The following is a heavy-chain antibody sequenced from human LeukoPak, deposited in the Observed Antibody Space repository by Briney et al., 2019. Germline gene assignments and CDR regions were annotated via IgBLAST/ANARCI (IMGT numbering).Heavy chain of an antibody. D-gene: IGHD1-1*01. J-gene: IGHJ4*02. CDR3: AVDTTSDNY. CDR1: GGSFSGYY. Sequence: SETLSLTCAVYGGSFSGYYWSCIRQPPGKGLEWIGEINHSGSTNYNPSLKSRVTISIDTSKNQFSLKLSSVTAADTAVYYCAVDTTSDNYWGQGTLVTVST. V-gene: IGHV4-34*01. CDR2: INHSGST.